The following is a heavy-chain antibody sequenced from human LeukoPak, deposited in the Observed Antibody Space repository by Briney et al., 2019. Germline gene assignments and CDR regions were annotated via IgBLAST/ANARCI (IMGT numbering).Heavy chain of an antibody. D-gene: IGHD6-19*01. V-gene: IGHV4-39*01. CDR2: IYYSGST. CDR1: GGSISSSSYY. CDR3: ARQVGVAVAGKQFDY. J-gene: IGHJ4*02. Sequence: PSETLSLTCTVSGGSISSSSYYWGWIRQPPGKGLEWIGSIYYSGSTYYNPSLKSRVTISVDTSKNQFSLKLSSVTAADTAVYYCARQVGVAVAGKQFDYWAQGTLVTVSS.